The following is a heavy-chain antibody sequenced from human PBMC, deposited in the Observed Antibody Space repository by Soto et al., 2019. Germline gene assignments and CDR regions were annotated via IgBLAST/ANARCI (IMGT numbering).Heavy chain of an antibody. CDR3: ATNPRSGQDY. CDR2: ISGSGGST. D-gene: IGHD2-15*01. CDR1: EFTFSSIP. Sequence: EVQLLESGGGLVQPGGPLKLPWAASEFTFSSIPMTGFPKAQGKGLEWASAISGSGGSTYYADSVKGRFTISRDNSKNTLYLQMNSLRAEDTAVYYCATNPRSGQDYWGQGTLVTVSS. J-gene: IGHJ4*02. V-gene: IGHV3-23*01.